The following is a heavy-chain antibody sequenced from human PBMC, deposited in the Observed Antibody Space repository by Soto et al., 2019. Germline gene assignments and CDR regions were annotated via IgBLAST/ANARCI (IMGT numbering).Heavy chain of an antibody. V-gene: IGHV3-73*02. D-gene: IGHD6-13*01. Sequence: EVQLVESGGGLVQPGGSLKLSCAASGFTFSGSAMHWVRQASGKGLEWVGRIRSKANSYATAYAASVKGRFTISRDDSKNTAYLQMNSLKTEDTAVYYCTTGSSWQTGLGYYGMDVWGQGTTVTVSS. J-gene: IGHJ6*02. CDR1: GFTFSGSA. CDR2: IRSKANSYAT. CDR3: TTGSSWQTGLGYYGMDV.